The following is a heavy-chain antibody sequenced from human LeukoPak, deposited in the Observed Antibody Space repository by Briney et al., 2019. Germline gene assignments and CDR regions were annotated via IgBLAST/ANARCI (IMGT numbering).Heavy chain of an antibody. D-gene: IGHD1/OR15-1a*01. J-gene: IGHJ4*02. V-gene: IGHV3-64*01. Sequence: GGSLRLSCAASGFTFSSYGMHWVRQAPGKGLEDVSAISSNGGSTYYANSVKGRFTISRDNSKNTLYLQMNSMRADDTAVYYCARRTALEQYFDYWGQGTLVTVSS. CDR2: ISSNGGST. CDR3: ARRTALEQYFDY. CDR1: GFTFSSYG.